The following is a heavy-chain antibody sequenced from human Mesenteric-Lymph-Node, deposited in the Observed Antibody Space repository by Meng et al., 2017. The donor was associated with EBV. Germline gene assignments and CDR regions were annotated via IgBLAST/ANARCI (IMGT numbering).Heavy chain of an antibody. D-gene: IGHD3-10*01. Sequence: QVRLQESGPGLVKPSETLSLTCTVSGGSVSSGSYYWSWIRQPPGKGLEWIGEITHSGSTNYNPSLKSRVTISVDTSKNQFSLKLKSVTATDTAVYYCARGADRGANLGYWGQGTLVTVSS. CDR3: ARGADRGANLGY. CDR1: GGSVSSGSYY. J-gene: IGHJ4*02. V-gene: IGHV4-61*01. CDR2: ITHSGST.